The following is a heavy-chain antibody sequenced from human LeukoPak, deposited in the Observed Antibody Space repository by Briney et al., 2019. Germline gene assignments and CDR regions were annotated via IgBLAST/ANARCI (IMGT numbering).Heavy chain of an antibody. CDR1: GGSFSGYY. J-gene: IGHJ4*02. V-gene: IGHV4-34*01. CDR3: ASMAARPSEDDY. Sequence: SETLSLTCAVYGGSFSGYYWSWIRQPPGKGLEWIGEINHSGSTNYNPSLKSRVTISVDTSKNQFSLELSSVTAADTAVYYCASMAARPSEDDYWGQGTLVTVSS. CDR2: INHSGST. D-gene: IGHD6-6*01.